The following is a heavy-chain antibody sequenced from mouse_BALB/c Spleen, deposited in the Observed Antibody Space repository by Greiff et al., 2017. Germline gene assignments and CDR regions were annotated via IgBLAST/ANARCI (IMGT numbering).Heavy chain of an antibody. V-gene: IGHV1-14*01. CDR3: ARSGTVVATPYWYFDV. Sequence: VQLQQSGPELVKPGASEKMSCKASGYTFTSYVMHWVKQKPGQGLEWIGYINPYNDGTKYNEKFKGKATLTSDKSSSTAYMELSSLTSEDSAVYYCARSGTVVATPYWYFDVWGAGTTVTVSS. CDR1: GYTFTSYV. J-gene: IGHJ1*01. D-gene: IGHD1-1*01. CDR2: INPYNDGT.